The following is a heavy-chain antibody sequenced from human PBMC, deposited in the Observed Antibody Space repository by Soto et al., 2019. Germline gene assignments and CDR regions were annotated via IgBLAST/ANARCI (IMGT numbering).Heavy chain of an antibody. J-gene: IGHJ5*02. D-gene: IGHD2-15*01. Sequence: QVQLVQSGAEVKKPGSSVKVSCTASGGPFSSYAINWVRQAPGQGLEWMGVITPMFGAPHYAQNFKGRITLTADQAAKTAYMELGSLASGGTAVYFCARVFTGWWFGPWGQGTLVTVSS. V-gene: IGHV1-69*01. CDR1: GGPFSSYA. CDR2: ITPMFGAP. CDR3: ARVFTGWWFGP.